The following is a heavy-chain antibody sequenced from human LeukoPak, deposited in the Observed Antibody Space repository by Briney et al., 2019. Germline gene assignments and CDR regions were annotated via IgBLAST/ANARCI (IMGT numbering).Heavy chain of an antibody. D-gene: IGHD1-1*01. V-gene: IGHV4-38-2*02. J-gene: IGHJ4*02. CDR2: IYHSGST. CDR1: GYSISSGYY. Sequence: PSETLSLTCTVSGYSISSGYYWGWIRQPPGKGLEWIGSIYHSGSTYYNPSLKSRVTISVDTSKNQFSLKLSSVTAADTAVYYCARTDEFRRLGTLNYWGQGTLVTVSS. CDR3: ARTDEFRRLGTLNY.